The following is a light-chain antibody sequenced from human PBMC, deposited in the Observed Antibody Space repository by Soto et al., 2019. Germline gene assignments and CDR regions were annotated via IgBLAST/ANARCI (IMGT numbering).Light chain of an antibody. J-gene: IGKJ2*01. V-gene: IGKV3-15*01. CDR3: QHYNYWPYT. CDR2: DAS. CDR1: QTIDNT. Sequence: EIVMTQSPATLSLSPGERATLSCRASQTIDNTLPWYQRKPGQARRLRIYDASTRATGVPARFSGSGSGTDFTLTISSLQSEDFAVYYCQHYNYWPYTLGQGTKVVIK.